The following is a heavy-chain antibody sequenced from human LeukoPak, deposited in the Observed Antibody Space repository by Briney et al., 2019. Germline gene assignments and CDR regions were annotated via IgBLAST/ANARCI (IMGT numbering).Heavy chain of an antibody. D-gene: IGHD3-3*01. J-gene: IGHJ4*02. V-gene: IGHV1-2*02. CDR3: ARAPYYDFWSGYWAGYFDY. CDR2: INPNSGGT. CDR1: GYTFTGYY. Sequence: GASVKVSCKASGYTFTGYYMHWVRQAPGQGLEWMGWINPNSGGTNYAQKFQGRVTMTRDTSISTAYMELSRLRSDDTAVYYCARAPYYDFWSGYWAGYFDYWGQGTLVTVSS.